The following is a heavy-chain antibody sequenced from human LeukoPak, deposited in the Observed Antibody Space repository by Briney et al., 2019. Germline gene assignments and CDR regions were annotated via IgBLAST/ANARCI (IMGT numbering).Heavy chain of an antibody. V-gene: IGHV3-48*03. Sequence: GRSLRLSCAASVFTFSRYEMNWVRQAPGKGLEWVSYISRSGDTIYFADSVKGRFTISRDNAKNSLYLQMNSLIAEDTAVYCCARDYASDYWGQGTLVTVS. CDR3: ARDYASDY. J-gene: IGHJ4*02. CDR2: ISRSGDTI. CDR1: VFTFSRYE. D-gene: IGHD3-10*01.